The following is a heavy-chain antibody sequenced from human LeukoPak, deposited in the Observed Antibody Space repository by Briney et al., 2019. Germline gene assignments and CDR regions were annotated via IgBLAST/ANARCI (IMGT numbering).Heavy chain of an antibody. J-gene: IGHJ4*02. D-gene: IGHD6-19*01. CDR1: GFTFGDYA. CDR3: AKTFSGGWAIDY. Sequence: PGRSLRLSCTASGFTFGDYAMSWVRQAPGKGLDWVSCISVSGSNTHHADSVKGRFAISRDNSKNTLYLQMNSLRAEDTAVYYCAKTFSGGWAIDYWGQGTLVTVSS. V-gene: IGHV3-23*01. CDR2: ISVSGSNT.